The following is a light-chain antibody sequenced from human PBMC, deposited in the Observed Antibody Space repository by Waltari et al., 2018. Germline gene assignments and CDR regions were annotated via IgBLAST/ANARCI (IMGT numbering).Light chain of an antibody. CDR3: SSYVDTNLVV. J-gene: IGLJ2*01. CDR2: EVN. V-gene: IGLV2-18*02. CDR1: PGDIGTYNR. Sequence: QSALTQPPSVSGSPGQAVAIPCTGTPGDIGTYNRVSWYRQTPGTAPTLILFEVNTRPSGVPDRFSGSKSADTAFLIISGLQPEDEAHFYCSSYVDTNLVVFGGGTKVTVL.